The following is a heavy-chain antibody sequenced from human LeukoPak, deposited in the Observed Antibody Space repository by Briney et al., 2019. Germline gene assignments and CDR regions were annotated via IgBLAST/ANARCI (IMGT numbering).Heavy chain of an antibody. CDR3: ARPGKYYGWFDP. V-gene: IGHV1-2*02. D-gene: IGHD3-16*01. CDR2: INPNSSAT. J-gene: IGHJ5*02. Sequence: ASVKVSCKASGYMFSDYSLHWIRQTPGQGLEWMGWINPNSSATKYAQKFKDRVSMTRDTSLSTAYMDLSSLTSDDSALYYCARPGKYYGWFDPWGQGTLVTVSS. CDR1: GYMFSDYS.